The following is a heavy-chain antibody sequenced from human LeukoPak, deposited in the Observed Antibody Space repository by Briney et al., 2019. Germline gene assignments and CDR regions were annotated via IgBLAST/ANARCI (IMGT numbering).Heavy chain of an antibody. V-gene: IGHV4-34*01. CDR1: GESFSGYY. CDR3: ARCQQREWFDP. CDR2: INHSGST. D-gene: IGHD6-13*01. Sequence: PSETLSLTCSVYGESFSGYYWSWIRQPPGKGLEWIGEINHSGSTNYNPSLKSRVTLSVDTSKNQFSLNLSSVTAADTAVYYCARCQQREWFDPWGQGTLVTVSS. J-gene: IGHJ5*02.